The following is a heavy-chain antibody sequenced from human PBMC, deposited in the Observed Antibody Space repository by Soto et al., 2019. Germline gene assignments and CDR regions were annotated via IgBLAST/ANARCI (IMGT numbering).Heavy chain of an antibody. CDR3: ARSPRDDYDSSGYYAFDI. CDR2: IIPIFGTA. D-gene: IGHD3-22*01. J-gene: IGHJ3*02. CDR1: GGTFSSYA. V-gene: IGHV1-69*12. Sequence: QVQLVQSGAEVKKPGSSVKVSCKASGGTFSSYAISWVRQAPGQGLEWMGGIIPIFGTANYAQKFQGRVTITADESTSTAYMELSSLRSEDTAVYYCARSPRDDYDSSGYYAFDIWGQGTMVTVSS.